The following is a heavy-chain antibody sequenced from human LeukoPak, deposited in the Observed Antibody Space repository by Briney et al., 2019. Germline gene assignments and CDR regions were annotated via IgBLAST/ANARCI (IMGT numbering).Heavy chain of an antibody. V-gene: IGHV1-2*02. J-gene: IGHJ6*02. CDR3: ARDIVDTAMVTRPDYYYYYGMGV. CDR1: GYTFTGYY. CDR2: INPNSGGT. Sequence: ASVKVSCKASGYTFTGYYMHWVRQAPGQGLEWMGWINPNSGGTNYAQKFQGRVTMTRDTSISTAYMELSRLRSDDTAVYYCARDIVDTAMVTRPDYYYYYGMGVWGQGTTVTVSS. D-gene: IGHD5-18*01.